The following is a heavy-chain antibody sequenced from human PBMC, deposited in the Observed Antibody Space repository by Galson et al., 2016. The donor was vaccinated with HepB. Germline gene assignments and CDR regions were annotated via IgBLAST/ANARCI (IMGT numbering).Heavy chain of an antibody. J-gene: IGHJ4*02. D-gene: IGHD4-11*01. Sequence: SLRLSCAASGFSFSSFWMSWVRQAPGKGLEWVANIRGDGGEIYYMDSVKGRFTISRDNAKNSLFLQMNTLRAEDTAVYYCAVDYNAKSGLTTFDNWGQGILVTVSS. CDR2: IRGDGGEI. CDR1: GFSFSSFW. CDR3: AVDYNAKSGLTTFDN. V-gene: IGHV3-7*03.